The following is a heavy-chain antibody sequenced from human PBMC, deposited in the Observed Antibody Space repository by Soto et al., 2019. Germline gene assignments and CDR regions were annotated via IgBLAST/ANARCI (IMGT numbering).Heavy chain of an antibody. CDR2: IYYSGST. J-gene: IGHJ6*02. CDR1: GGSISSYY. CDR3: ARVQSSGSYYHYYGMDV. D-gene: IGHD1-26*01. V-gene: IGHV4-59*01. Sequence: KPSETLSLTCTVSGGSISSYYWSWIRQPPGKGLDWIGYIYYSGSTNYNPSLKSRVTISVDTSKNQFSLKLSSVTAADTAVYYCARVQSSGSYYHYYGMDVCGQGTTVTV.